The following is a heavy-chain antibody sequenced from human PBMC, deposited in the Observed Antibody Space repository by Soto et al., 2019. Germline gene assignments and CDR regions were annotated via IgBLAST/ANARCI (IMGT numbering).Heavy chain of an antibody. J-gene: IGHJ3*02. CDR2: ISAYNGNT. V-gene: IGHV1-18*01. CDR3: ARDLRFALWFGGDAFDI. Sequence: QVQLVQSGAEVKKPGASVKVSCKASGYTFTSYGISWVRQAPGQGLEWMGWISAYNGNTNYAQKLHGRLTMTTDTSTSTAYMELRSLRSDDTAVYYCARDLRFALWFGGDAFDIWGQGTMVTVSS. CDR1: GYTFTSYG. D-gene: IGHD3-10*01.